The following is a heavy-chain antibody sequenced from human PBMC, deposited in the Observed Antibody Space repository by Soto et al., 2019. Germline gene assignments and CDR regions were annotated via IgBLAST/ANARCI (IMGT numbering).Heavy chain of an antibody. V-gene: IGHV3-30*03. Sequence: QVQLVESGAGVVQPGGSLRLYGVGSGYSFKDYAMLWVRQSPGKGLEWVAMTLHDGRKPDYTASVKGRVTISRDNSKNTLYLQLSSLRGEDTAVYYCARVVYGDYLELWGQGALVSVS. D-gene: IGHD4-17*01. J-gene: IGHJ4*02. CDR3: ARVVYGDYLEL. CDR1: GYSFKDYA. CDR2: TLHDGRKP.